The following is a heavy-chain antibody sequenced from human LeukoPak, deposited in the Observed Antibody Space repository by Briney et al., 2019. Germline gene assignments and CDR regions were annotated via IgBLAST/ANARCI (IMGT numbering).Heavy chain of an antibody. J-gene: IGHJ3*02. V-gene: IGHV1-18*01. Sequence: ASVKVSCKASGYTFTSYGISWVRQAPGQGLEWMGWISAYNGNTNYAQKLQGRVTMTTDTSTSTVYMELSSLRSEDTAVYYCATGEYAFDIWGQGTMVTVSS. CDR3: ATGEYAFDI. CDR1: GYTFTSYG. CDR2: ISAYNGNT.